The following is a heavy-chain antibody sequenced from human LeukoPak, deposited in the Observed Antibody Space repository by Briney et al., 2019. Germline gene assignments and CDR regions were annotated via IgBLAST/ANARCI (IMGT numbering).Heavy chain of an antibody. CDR2: INPSGGST. V-gene: IGHV1-46*01. J-gene: IGHJ4*02. Sequence: ASVKVSCKASGYTFTSYGISWVRQAPGQGLEWMGIINPSGGSTSYAQKFQGRVTMTRDMSTSTVYMELSSLRSEDTAVYYCARFHESGYYSFDYWGQGTLVTVSS. CDR1: GYTFTSYG. CDR3: ARFHESGYYSFDY. D-gene: IGHD3-3*01.